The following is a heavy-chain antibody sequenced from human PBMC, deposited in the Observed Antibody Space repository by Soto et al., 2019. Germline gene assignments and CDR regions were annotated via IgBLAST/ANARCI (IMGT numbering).Heavy chain of an antibody. J-gene: IGHJ4*02. D-gene: IGHD2-15*01. Sequence: SETLSLTCAVSGGSVSSGTYSWNWTLQPPGKGLEWIGYIYHSVSSYYNPSLKSRVTISVDRSKNQFSLNLNSVTAADTAVYYCARASGYCSGGPWFPFDCWGRGNMVTVSS. V-gene: IGHV4-30-2*01. CDR1: GGSVSSGTYS. CDR3: ARASGYCSGGPWFPFDC. CDR2: IYHSVSS.